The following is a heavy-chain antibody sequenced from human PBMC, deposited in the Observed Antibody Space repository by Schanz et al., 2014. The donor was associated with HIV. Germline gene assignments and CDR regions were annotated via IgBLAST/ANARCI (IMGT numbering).Heavy chain of an antibody. V-gene: IGHV1-2*02. CDR1: RYTFTAYY. Sequence: QVQLVQSGAEVKKPGASVKVSCKASRYTFTAYYMHWVRQAPGQGLEWMGWINPNSGGTNYAPKFQSRVTMTRDTSFSTAYMDLSRLTSDDTAMYYCAREKVGILADYTPNGMDVWGQGTTVTVSS. CDR2: INPNSGGT. D-gene: IGHD3-9*01. CDR3: AREKVGILADYTPNGMDV. J-gene: IGHJ6*02.